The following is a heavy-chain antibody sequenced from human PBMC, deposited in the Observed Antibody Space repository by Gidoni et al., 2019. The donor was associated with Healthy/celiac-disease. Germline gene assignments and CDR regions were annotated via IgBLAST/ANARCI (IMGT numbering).Heavy chain of an antibody. CDR3: ASPVVPAAISPRFDY. CDR1: GFTFSSYA. Sequence: QVQLVESGGGVVQPGRSLRPSCAASGFTFSSYAMHWVRQAPGKGLEWVAVISYDGSNKYYADSVKGRFTISRDNSKNTLYLQMNSLRAEDTAVYYCASPVVPAAISPRFDYWGQGTLVTVSS. D-gene: IGHD2-2*02. V-gene: IGHV3-30-3*01. J-gene: IGHJ4*02. CDR2: ISYDGSNK.